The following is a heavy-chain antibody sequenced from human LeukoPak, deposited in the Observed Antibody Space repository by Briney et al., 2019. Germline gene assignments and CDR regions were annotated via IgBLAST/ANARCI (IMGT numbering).Heavy chain of an antibody. CDR2: ISSDGTNK. V-gene: IGHV3-30-3*01. J-gene: IGHJ2*01. CDR3: ARGRELLGWYFDL. D-gene: IGHD1-7*01. CDR1: GFTFRSYA. Sequence: GRSLRLSCVASGFTFRSYAMHWVRQAPGKGLEWVIVISSDGTNKYYADSVKGRFTVSRDNSKNTLYLQMNGLRAEDTAVYYCARGRELLGWYFDLWGRGTLVTVSS.